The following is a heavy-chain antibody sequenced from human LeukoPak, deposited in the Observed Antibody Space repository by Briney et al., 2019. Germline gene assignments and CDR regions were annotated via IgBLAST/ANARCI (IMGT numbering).Heavy chain of an antibody. Sequence: ASVEVSCKVSGYTLTELSMHRVRQAPGKGLEWMGGFDPEDGETIYAQKFQGRVTMTEDTSTDTAYMELSSLRSEDTAVYYCATLGITGTTWGDYWGQGTLVTVSS. CDR2: FDPEDGET. J-gene: IGHJ4*02. V-gene: IGHV1-24*01. D-gene: IGHD1-20*01. CDR3: ATLGITGTTWGDY. CDR1: GYTLTELS.